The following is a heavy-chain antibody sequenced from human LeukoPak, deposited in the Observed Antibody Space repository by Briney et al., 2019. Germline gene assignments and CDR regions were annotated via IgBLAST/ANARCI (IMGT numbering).Heavy chain of an antibody. CDR1: GYSFTSYW. D-gene: IGHD4-11*01. V-gene: IGHV5-51*01. J-gene: IGHJ4*02. CDR3: ARRWATVTTSGYFDY. Sequence: GESLKISCKGSGYSFTSYWIGWVRPMPGKGLEWMGIIYPGDSATRYSPSFQGQVTISADKSISTAYLQWSSLRASDTAIYYCARRWATVTTSGYFDYWGQGTLVTVSS. CDR2: IYPGDSAT.